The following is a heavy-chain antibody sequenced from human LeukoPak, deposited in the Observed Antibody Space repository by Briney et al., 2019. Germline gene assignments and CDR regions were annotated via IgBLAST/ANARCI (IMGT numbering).Heavy chain of an antibody. D-gene: IGHD4-17*01. CDR3: ARDLPGDYLIQNY. CDR2: ISSSSSTI. Sequence: GGSLRLSCAASGFTFSSYSMNWVRQAPGKGLEWISYISSSSSTIYYADSVKGRFTISRDNAKNSLYLQMNSLRAEDTAVYYCARDLPGDYLIQNYWGQGTLVTVSS. CDR1: GFTFSSYS. V-gene: IGHV3-48*04. J-gene: IGHJ4*02.